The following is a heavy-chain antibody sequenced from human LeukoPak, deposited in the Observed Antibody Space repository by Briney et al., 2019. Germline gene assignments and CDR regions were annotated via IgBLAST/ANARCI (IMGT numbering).Heavy chain of an antibody. CDR1: GYTFTSYA. CDR2: INAGNGNT. J-gene: IGHJ5*02. D-gene: IGHD4-17*01. V-gene: IGHV1-3*01. CDR3: ARVSHDYGDFMYNWFDP. Sequence: ASVKVSCKASGYTFTSYAMHWVRQAPGQRLEWMGWINAGNGNTKYSQKFQGRVTITRDTSASTAYMELSSLRPEDTAVYYCARVSHDYGDFMYNWFDPWGQGTLVTVSS.